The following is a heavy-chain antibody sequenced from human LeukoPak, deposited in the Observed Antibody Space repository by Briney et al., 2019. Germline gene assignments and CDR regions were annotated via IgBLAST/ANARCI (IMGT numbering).Heavy chain of an antibody. V-gene: IGHV5-51*01. D-gene: IGHD3-22*01. CDR2: IYPGDSDT. J-gene: IGHJ4*02. Sequence: GESLKISCKGSEYNFTNYWIGWVRQMPGKGLEWMGIIYPGDSDTRYSPSFQGQVTISADKSISTAYLQWSSLKASDTAMYYCARPRQSDSSGYYWWGQGSLVTVSS. CDR1: EYNFTNYW. CDR3: ARPRQSDSSGYYW.